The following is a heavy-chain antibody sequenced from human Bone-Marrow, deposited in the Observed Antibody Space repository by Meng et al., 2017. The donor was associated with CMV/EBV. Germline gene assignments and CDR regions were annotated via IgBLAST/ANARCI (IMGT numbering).Heavy chain of an antibody. CDR3: ASEYCSSTSCQDY. D-gene: IGHD2-2*01. Sequence: GGSLRLSCAASGFTFSSYSMNWVRQAPGKGLEWVSSISSSSSYIYYADSVKGRFTISRDNAKNSLYLQMNSLRAEDTAVYYCASEYCSSTSCQDYWGQGTRVTVSS. V-gene: IGHV3-21*01. CDR2: ISSSSSYI. J-gene: IGHJ4*02. CDR1: GFTFSSYS.